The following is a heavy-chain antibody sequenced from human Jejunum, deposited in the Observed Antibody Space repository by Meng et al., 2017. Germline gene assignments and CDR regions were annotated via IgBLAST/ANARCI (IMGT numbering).Heavy chain of an antibody. CDR2: INTNTGNP. V-gene: IGHV7-4-1*02. J-gene: IGHJ4*02. CDR3: ASDAASIQFDF. CDR1: GYTFSGPS. D-gene: IGHD5-12*01. Sequence: QVQLVQSGSELKTPGASVKVSCKSSGYTFSGPSINWIRQAPGQGLEWMGWINTNTGNPTYAQAFTGRFVFSLDTSVTTTYLQISSLEAEDTAVYFCASDAASIQFDFWGQGTLVTVSS.